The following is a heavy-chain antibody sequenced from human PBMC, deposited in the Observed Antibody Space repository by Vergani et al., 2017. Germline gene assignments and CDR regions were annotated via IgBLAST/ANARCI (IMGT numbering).Heavy chain of an antibody. Sequence: QVQLVQSGAEVKKPGASVKVSCKASGYTFTSYGISWVRQAPGQGLEWMGWISAYNGNTNYAQKLQGRVTMTTDTSTSTAYMELRSLRSDDTAVYYCAKELVYNVGGWYVGYFDYWGQGTLVTVSS. J-gene: IGHJ4*02. V-gene: IGHV1-18*04. CDR1: GYTFTSYG. CDR3: AKELVYNVGGWYVGYFDY. D-gene: IGHD6-19*01. CDR2: ISAYNGNT.